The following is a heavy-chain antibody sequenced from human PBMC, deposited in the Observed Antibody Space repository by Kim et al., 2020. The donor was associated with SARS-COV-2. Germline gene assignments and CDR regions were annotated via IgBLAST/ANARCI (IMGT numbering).Heavy chain of an antibody. J-gene: IGHJ4*02. V-gene: IGHV1-69*04. Sequence: YAQKFQGRVTITADKSTSTAYMELSSLRSEDTAVYYCARDRDSSGWYSDYWGQGTLVTVSS. CDR3: ARDRDSSGWYSDY. D-gene: IGHD6-19*01.